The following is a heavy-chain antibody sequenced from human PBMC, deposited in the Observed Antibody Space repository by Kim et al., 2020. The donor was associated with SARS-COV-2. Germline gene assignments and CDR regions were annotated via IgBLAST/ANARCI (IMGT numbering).Heavy chain of an antibody. J-gene: IGHJ5*02. Sequence: ASVKVSCKASGYTFTDYAMNWVRQAPGQGLEWMGWINTNTGSPTYAQCFTGRFVFSLDTSVSTAYLQISSLKAEDTAVYYCAREGYCSSDSCFNWFDPWGQGTLVTVSS. CDR3: AREGYCSSDSCFNWFDP. D-gene: IGHD2-15*01. V-gene: IGHV7-4-1*02. CDR1: GYTFTDYA. CDR2: INTNTGSP.